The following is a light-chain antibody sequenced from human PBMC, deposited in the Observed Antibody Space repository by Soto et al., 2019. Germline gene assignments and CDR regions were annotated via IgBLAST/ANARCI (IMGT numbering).Light chain of an antibody. J-gene: IGKJ5*01. V-gene: IGKV3-11*01. CDR2: DES. Sequence: TISAATLSLYPKERATRCCRPSQSVSSSLAWYQQKPGQAPSLLIYDESNRATGIPASFSGSGSGTDFSVIISSLVHEDFAVYYCHQRSKWPPISFAQGTRLEIK. CDR1: QSVSSS. CDR3: HQRSKWPPIS.